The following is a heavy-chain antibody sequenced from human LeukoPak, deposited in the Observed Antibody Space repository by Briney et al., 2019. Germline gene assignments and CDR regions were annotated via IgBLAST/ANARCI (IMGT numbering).Heavy chain of an antibody. J-gene: IGHJ6*03. CDR2: ISGSSKSI. CDR1: GFTFSDYS. V-gene: IGHV3-21*06. Sequence: GGSLRLSCEASGFTFSDYSINWVRQAPGQGLEWVSSISGSSKSIDYADSLKGRFAISRDNARNSLFLQMNSLRVEDTGVYYCVREGSGSTHYMDVWGKGTTVTVSS. D-gene: IGHD3-10*01. CDR3: VREGSGSTHYMDV.